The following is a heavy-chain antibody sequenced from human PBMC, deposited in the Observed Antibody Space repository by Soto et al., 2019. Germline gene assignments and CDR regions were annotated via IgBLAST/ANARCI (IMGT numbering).Heavy chain of an antibody. V-gene: IGHV3-7*01. CDR3: AXVYYDILTGYYKSAFDI. CDR2: IKQDGSEK. Sequence: PGGSLRLSCAASGFTFSSYWMSWVRQAPGKGLEWVANIKQDGSEKYYVDSVKGRFTISRDNAKNSLYLQMNSLRAEDTAVYYCAXVYYDILTGYYKSAFDIWGQGTMVTVSS. J-gene: IGHJ3*02. CDR1: GFTFSSYW. D-gene: IGHD3-9*01.